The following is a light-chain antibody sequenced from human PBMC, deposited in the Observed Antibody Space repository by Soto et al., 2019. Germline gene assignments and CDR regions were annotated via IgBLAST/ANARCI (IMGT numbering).Light chain of an antibody. Sequence: QSALTQPASVSGPPGQSITISCTGTSSDVGSYNLVSWYQQHPGKAPKLMIYVVSKRPSGVSNRFSGSKSGNTASLTISGLQAEDEADYYCCSYAGSSIVVFGGGTKLTVL. V-gene: IGLV2-23*02. CDR1: SSDVGSYNL. J-gene: IGLJ2*01. CDR3: CSYAGSSIVV. CDR2: VVS.